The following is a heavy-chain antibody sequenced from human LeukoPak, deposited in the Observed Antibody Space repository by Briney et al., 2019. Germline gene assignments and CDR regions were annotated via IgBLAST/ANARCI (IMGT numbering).Heavy chain of an antibody. V-gene: IGHV3-23*01. CDR1: GFTFSSYA. CDR2: ISGSGGST. J-gene: IGHJ4*02. CDR3: ARDIYYDSSGYYGSVY. D-gene: IGHD3-22*01. Sequence: PGGSLRLSCAASGFTFSSYAMSWVRQAPVKGLEWVSTISGSGGSTDYADFVKGRFTISRDNSKNTLYLQMNSLRAEDTAVYYCARDIYYDSSGYYGSVYWGQGTLVTVSS.